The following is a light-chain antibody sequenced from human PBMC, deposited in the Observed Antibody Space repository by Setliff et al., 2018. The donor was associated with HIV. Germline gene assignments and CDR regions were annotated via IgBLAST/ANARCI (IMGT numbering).Light chain of an antibody. CDR3: CSYTSSSTLYV. V-gene: IGLV2-14*03. CDR2: DVS. Sequence: QSALTQPASVSGSPGQSITISCTGTSSDVGGYNYVSWYQQHPGKAPKLMIYDVSDQPSGVSNRFSGSKSGNTASLTISGLQAEDEADYYCCSYTSSSTLYVFGTGTKVTVL. CDR1: SSDVGGYNY. J-gene: IGLJ1*01.